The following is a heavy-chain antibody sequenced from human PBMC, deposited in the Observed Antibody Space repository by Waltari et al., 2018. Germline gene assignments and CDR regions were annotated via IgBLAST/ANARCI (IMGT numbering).Heavy chain of an antibody. CDR1: TVPFRHSA. CDR2: ITGGDDT. CDR3: ATPFYNWDDPLHS. J-gene: IGHJ4*02. V-gene: IGHV3-23*01. D-gene: IGHD1-20*01. Sequence: EVQLLESGGDWVQPGGSLRPSCSASTVPFRHSAITWVVLAPRTGLEWVSAITGGDDTYYADSVRGRFTISRDTSKDTVYLQMDGLRAEDTAVYYCATPFYNWDDPLHSWGQGTLVTVSS.